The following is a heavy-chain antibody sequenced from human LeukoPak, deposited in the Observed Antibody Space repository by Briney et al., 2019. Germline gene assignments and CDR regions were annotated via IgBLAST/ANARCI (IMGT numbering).Heavy chain of an antibody. J-gene: IGHJ4*02. CDR3: AREISGWYDY. CDR2: IYYSGST. Sequence: SETLSLTCTVSGGSISSYYWSWIRQPPGKGLEWIGYIYYSGSTNYNPSLKSRVTISVDTSKNQFSLKLSSVTAADTAVYYCAREISGWYDYWGREPWSPSPQ. CDR1: GGSISSYY. D-gene: IGHD6-19*01. V-gene: IGHV4-59*01.